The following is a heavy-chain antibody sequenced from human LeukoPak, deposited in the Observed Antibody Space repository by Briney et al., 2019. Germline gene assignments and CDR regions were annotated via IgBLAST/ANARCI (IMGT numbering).Heavy chain of an antibody. V-gene: IGHV1-46*03. D-gene: IGHD6-6*01. CDR1: GYTFTGYY. Sequence: ASVKVSCKASGYTFTGYYMHWVRQAPGQGPEWMGIINPSGGSTSYAQKFQGRVTMTRDTSTSTVYMELSSLRSEDTAVYYCARGGSTLVQTYIGWFDPWGQGTLVTVSS. CDR3: ARGGSTLVQTYIGWFDP. CDR2: INPSGGST. J-gene: IGHJ5*02.